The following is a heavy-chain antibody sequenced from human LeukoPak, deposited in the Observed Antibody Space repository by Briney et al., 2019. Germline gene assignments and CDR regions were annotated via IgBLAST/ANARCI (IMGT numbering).Heavy chain of an antibody. CDR3: ARDSSSWYPQFDY. D-gene: IGHD6-13*01. J-gene: IGHJ4*02. V-gene: IGHV3-7*01. CDR2: IKQDGSEK. CDR1: GFTFSSYW. Sequence: PGGSLRLSCAASGFTFSSYWMSWVRQAPGKGLEWVANIKQDGSEKYYVDSVKGRFTISRDNAKNSLYLQMNSLRAEDTAVYYCARDSSSWYPQFDYWGQGTLVTVPS.